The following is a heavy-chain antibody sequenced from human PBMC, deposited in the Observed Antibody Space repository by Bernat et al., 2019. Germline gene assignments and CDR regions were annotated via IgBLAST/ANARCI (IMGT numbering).Heavy chain of an antibody. CDR3: ARDPVVVPAAPFDGMDV. CDR2: ISYDGSNK. D-gene: IGHD2-2*01. Sequence: QVQLVESGGGVVQPGRSLRLSCAASGFTFSSYGMHWVRQAPGKGLEWVTVISYDGSNKYYADSVKGRFTISRDNSKNTLYLQMNSLRAEDTAVYYCARDPVVVPAAPFDGMDVWGQGTTVTVSS. CDR1: GFTFSSYG. V-gene: IGHV3-30*03. J-gene: IGHJ6*02.